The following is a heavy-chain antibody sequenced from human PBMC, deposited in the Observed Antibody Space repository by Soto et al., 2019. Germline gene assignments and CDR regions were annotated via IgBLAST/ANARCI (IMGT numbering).Heavy chain of an antibody. J-gene: IGHJ5*02. CDR1: GGTFSSYA. V-gene: IGHV1-69*06. Sequence: SVKVSCKASGGTFSSYAISWVRQAPGQGLEWMGGIIPIFGTANYAQKFQGRVTITADKSTSTAYMELSSLRSEDTAVYYCALSISGGNPSNWFDPWGQGTLVTVSS. CDR3: ALSISGGNPSNWFDP. CDR2: IIPIFGTA. D-gene: IGHD2-15*01.